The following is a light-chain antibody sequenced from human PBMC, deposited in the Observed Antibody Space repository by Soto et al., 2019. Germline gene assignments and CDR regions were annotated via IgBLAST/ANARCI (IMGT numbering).Light chain of an antibody. CDR2: EVS. CDR1: SSDVGGYNY. J-gene: IGLJ2*01. CDR3: SSYISSSTLVV. V-gene: IGLV2-14*01. Sequence: QSALTQPASVSGPPGQSITISCTGTSSDVGGYNYVSWYQQHPGKAPKLMIYEVSNRPSGVSNRFSASKSGNTASLTISGLQAEDEADYYCSSYISSSTLVVFGGGTKLTVL.